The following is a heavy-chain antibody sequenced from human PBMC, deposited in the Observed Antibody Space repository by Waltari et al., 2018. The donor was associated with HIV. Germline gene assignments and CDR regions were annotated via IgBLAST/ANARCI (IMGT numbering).Heavy chain of an antibody. V-gene: IGHV1-8*01. CDR1: GYTFTSYD. CDR2: MNPNSGNT. CDR3: ARVYYDSSGYYGAAGY. D-gene: IGHD3-22*01. Sequence: QVQLVQSGAEVKKPGASVQVSCKASGYTFTSYDINWVRQAPGQGLEWMGWMNPNSGNTGYAQKFQGRVTMTRNTSISTAFMEVSSLRSEDTAVYYCARVYYDSSGYYGAAGYWGQGTLVTVSS. J-gene: IGHJ4*02.